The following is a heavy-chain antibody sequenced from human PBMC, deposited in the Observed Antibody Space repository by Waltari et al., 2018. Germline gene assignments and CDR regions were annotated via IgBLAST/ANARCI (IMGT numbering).Heavy chain of an antibody. CDR3: ASGSYSYGLGY. CDR1: GFTFSSYG. D-gene: IGHD5-18*01. CDR2: MSSESSTI. Sequence: EVQLVESGGGLVQPGGSLRLSCAATGFTFSSYGMNWVRQAPGKGLQWVSYMSSESSTIYYADSGKGRFTISRDNAKRSRYLQMNSLRAEDTAVYYCASGSYSYGLGYWGQGTLVTVSS. J-gene: IGHJ4*02. V-gene: IGHV3-48*01.